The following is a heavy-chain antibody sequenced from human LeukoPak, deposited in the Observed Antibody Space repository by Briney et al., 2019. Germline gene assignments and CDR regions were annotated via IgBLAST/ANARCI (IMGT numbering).Heavy chain of an antibody. CDR3: ATVRYCSSTSCYTGQGNWFDP. CDR2: ISAYNGDT. D-gene: IGHD2-2*02. Sequence: ASVKVSCKTSGYIFAHNGISWVRQAPGHGPEWMGWISAYNGDTIYAQKFQGRVTMTEDTSTDTAYMELSSLRSEDTAVYYCATVRYCSSTSCYTGQGNWFDPWGQGTLVTVSS. CDR1: GYIFAHNG. J-gene: IGHJ5*02. V-gene: IGHV1-18*01.